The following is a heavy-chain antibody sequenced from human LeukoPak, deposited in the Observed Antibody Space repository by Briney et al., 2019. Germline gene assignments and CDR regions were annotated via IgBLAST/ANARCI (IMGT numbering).Heavy chain of an antibody. V-gene: IGHV4-31*03. CDR2: IYYSGST. D-gene: IGHD2-2*01. Sequence: TLSLTCTVSGRSLSSDGYYWLWLRQHRGTGLVWFGYIYYSGSTYYNPSLKSRVTISVVTTKNQFSLKLSSVTAAGTAVYYCARELVVLAAMFNYWGQGTLVTVSS. CDR3: ARELVVLAAMFNY. J-gene: IGHJ4*02. CDR1: GRSLSSDGYY.